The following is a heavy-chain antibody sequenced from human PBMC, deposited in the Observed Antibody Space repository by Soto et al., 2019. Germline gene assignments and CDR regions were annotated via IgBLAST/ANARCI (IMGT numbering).Heavy chain of an antibody. D-gene: IGHD3-10*01. CDR3: ARDICWEGFGESNWLEP. CDR2: INVYNGNT. Sequence: QVQLVQSGAEVKRPGASVKVSCKASGYTFTSYGISWVRQAPGQGLEWMGWINVYNGNTNYAQKFQGRVTMTTDTATRTEYMELRSLRSEDRAVSYCARDICWEGFGESNWLEPWGQGTLVTVSS. CDR1: GYTFTSYG. J-gene: IGHJ5*02. V-gene: IGHV1-18*01.